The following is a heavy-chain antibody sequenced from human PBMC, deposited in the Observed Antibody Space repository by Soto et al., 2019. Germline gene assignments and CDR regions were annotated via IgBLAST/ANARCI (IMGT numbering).Heavy chain of an antibody. V-gene: IGHV1-18*01. D-gene: IGHD6-6*01. CDR2: ISEYDGDT. J-gene: IGHJ3*02. CDR1: GYTFGSYG. CDR3: ARGTSSSSLFGSLDI. Sequence: QVQLVQSGAEVKKPGAAVKVSYKASGYTFGSYGINWVRQAPGQGLEWMGWISEYDGDTKYEQKFQGRVTMTTDTSTGTAYMDLRSLRSDDTAVYYCARGTSSSSLFGSLDIWGQGTMVTVSS.